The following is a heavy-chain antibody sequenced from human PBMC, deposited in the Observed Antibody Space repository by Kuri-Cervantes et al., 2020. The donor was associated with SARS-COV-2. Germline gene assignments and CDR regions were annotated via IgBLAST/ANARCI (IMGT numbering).Heavy chain of an antibody. CDR1: GGSISSSSYY. CDR3: ARGILGDDSIHYGMDV. D-gene: IGHD2/OR15-2a*01. V-gene: IGHV4-61*02. Sequence: SETLSLTCTVSGGSISSSSYYWGWIRQSAGKGLEFIGRVYSSGGTNYNPSLESRVTTSIDAAKNQVSLRLTSVTAADTAVYYCARGILGDDSIHYGMDVWGQGTSVTVSS. J-gene: IGHJ6*02. CDR2: VYSSGGT.